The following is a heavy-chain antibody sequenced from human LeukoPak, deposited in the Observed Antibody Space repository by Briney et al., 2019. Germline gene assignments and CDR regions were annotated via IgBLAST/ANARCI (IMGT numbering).Heavy chain of an antibody. V-gene: IGHV1-2*02. Sequence: GASVKVSFKASGYPFTDCYMHWVRQAPGQGLEWMGWINPNRGGTDYAQKFQGRVTMTRDTSISTAYMELSRLRYDDTAVYYCASGYRFRNWGQGTLVTVSS. J-gene: IGHJ4*02. D-gene: IGHD5-18*01. CDR2: INPNRGGT. CDR1: GYPFTDCY. CDR3: ASGYRFRN.